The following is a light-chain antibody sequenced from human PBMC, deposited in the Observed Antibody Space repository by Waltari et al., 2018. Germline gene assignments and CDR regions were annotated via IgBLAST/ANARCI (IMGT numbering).Light chain of an antibody. Sequence: QSALTQPASVSGSPGQAINISCTGTNSAVGAYNLVSWYQQYPGRAPRLIIYEARNRPSGVSNRFSASKSGNTASLTISGLQADDEADYYCCSYGGSYTWVFGGGTKVTVL. J-gene: IGLJ3*02. CDR1: NSAVGAYNL. CDR3: CSYGGSYTWV. V-gene: IGLV2-23*01. CDR2: EAR.